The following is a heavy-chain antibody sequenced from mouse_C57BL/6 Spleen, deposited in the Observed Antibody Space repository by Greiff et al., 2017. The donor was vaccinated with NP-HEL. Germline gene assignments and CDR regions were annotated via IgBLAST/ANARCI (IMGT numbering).Heavy chain of an antibody. Sequence: EVHLVESGGGLVKPGGSLKLSCAASGFTFSDYGMHWVRQASEKGLEWVAYISSGSSTIYYADTVKGRFTISRDNAKNTLFLQMTSLRSEDTAMYYCARQADYYGSTAMDYWGQGTSVTVSS. J-gene: IGHJ4*01. D-gene: IGHD1-1*01. V-gene: IGHV5-17*01. CDR2: ISSGSSTI. CDR3: ARQADYYGSTAMDY. CDR1: GFTFSDYG.